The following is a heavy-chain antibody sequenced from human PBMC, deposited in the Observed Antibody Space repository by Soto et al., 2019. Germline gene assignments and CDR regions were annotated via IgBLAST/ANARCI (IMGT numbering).Heavy chain of an antibody. Sequence: ASVKVCCKASGYTFTSYGISWVRQAPGQGLEWMGWISAYNGNTNYAQKLQGRVTMTTDTSTSTAYMELRSLRPDDTAVYYCAKYYIWGSYRSFNAFDIWGQGTMVTVSS. J-gene: IGHJ3*02. CDR1: GYTFTSYG. V-gene: IGHV1-18*01. D-gene: IGHD3-16*02. CDR3: AKYYIWGSYRSFNAFDI. CDR2: ISAYNGNT.